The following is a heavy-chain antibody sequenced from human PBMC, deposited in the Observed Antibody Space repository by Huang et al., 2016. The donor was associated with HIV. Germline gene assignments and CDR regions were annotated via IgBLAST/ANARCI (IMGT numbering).Heavy chain of an antibody. CDR3: GLGGKEILGVAPPTD. CDR1: GNRIPELS. Sequence: QVQLVQSGAEVKKPGAAVKVSCTVSGNRIPELSVPWVRQAPGKGLEWLGGMERDDGERIYPQKFKGRVAVTEDTATDTADMGLSSLGSEATAVYFCGLGGKEILGVAPPTDWGQGTLVTVSS. J-gene: IGHJ4*02. D-gene: IGHD2-15*01. CDR2: MERDDGER. V-gene: IGHV1-24*01.